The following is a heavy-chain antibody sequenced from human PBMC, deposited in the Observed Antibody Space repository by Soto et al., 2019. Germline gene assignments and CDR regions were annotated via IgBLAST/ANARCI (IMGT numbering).Heavy chain of an antibody. J-gene: IGHJ4*02. V-gene: IGHV3-74*01. D-gene: IGHD3-10*01. Sequence: EVQLVESRGGLVQPGRSLRLSCAASGFTFSNYWMHWVRQAPREGLVWVSRIDSYGSTTNYADSVKGRFTVSRDNARNTLYLQMNSLRAEETAIYYCARGGLHAYYKDNWGQGILVTVSS. CDR1: GFTFSNYW. CDR3: ARGGLHAYYKDN. CDR2: IDSYGSTT.